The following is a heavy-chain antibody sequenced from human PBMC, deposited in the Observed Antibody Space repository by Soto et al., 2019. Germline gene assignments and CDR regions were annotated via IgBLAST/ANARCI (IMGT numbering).Heavy chain of an antibody. CDR1: GFSLRTSGVG. D-gene: IGHD4-17*01. V-gene: IGHV2-5*02. Sequence: QITLKESXPXXXXPTQTLTLTCTFSGFSLRTSGVGVGWIRQPPGKALEWLALIYWDDDKRYSPSLKSRLTITKDTSKNQVVLTMTNMDPVDTDTYYCAHRRLYGGNSFYPYWGQGTLVTVSS. CDR3: AHRRLYGGNSFYPY. J-gene: IGHJ4*02. CDR2: IYWDDDK.